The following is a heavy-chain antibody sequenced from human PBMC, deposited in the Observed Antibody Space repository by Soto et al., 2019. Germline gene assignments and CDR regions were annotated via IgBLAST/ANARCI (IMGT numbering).Heavy chain of an antibody. Sequence: QAQLMQSGAEVKKPGSSVKVSCKASGGTFSGYAISWVRQAPGQGLEWKGGIVPLLGITNYAQKFQGRITIAADESTGTAYMDLRSLRSEDTAVYYCARDPRSITGTTSSEDFQHWGQGTLVSVSS. CDR1: GGTFSGYA. V-gene: IGHV1-69*01. D-gene: IGHD1-20*01. CDR2: IVPLLGIT. CDR3: ARDPRSITGTTSSEDFQH. J-gene: IGHJ1*01.